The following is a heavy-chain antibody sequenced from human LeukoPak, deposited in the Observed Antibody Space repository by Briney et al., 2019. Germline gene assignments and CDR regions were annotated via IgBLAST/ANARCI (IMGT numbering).Heavy chain of an antibody. V-gene: IGHV3-72*01. CDR2: IRNRANSYTT. J-gene: IGHJ4*02. D-gene: IGHD1-26*01. CDR3: ADLGETL. CDR1: GFTFSYHY. Sequence: GGSLRLSCAASGFTFSYHYMDWVRQAPGKRLEWVGHIRNRANSYTTFYAASVKGRFTISRDDSKNSLYLKTNSLKTKDMAVCYWADLGETLWRQGTLVTVSS.